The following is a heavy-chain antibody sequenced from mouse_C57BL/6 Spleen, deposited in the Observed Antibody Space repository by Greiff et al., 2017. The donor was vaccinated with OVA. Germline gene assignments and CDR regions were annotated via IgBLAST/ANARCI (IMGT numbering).Heavy chain of an antibody. CDR1: GYTFTEYT. CDR2: FYPGRGSI. J-gene: IGHJ1*03. Sequence: QVQLQPSGAELVKPGASVKLSCKASGYTFTEYTLHWVKQRSGQGLERIWWFYPGRGSITYNEQFKDQATLTADKSSSTVYMALSRLTSEDSAVYFCARHGGYYGNYDWYFDGWGTGTTVTVSS. CDR3: ARHGGYYGNYDWYFDG. D-gene: IGHD2-1*01. V-gene: IGHV1-62-2*01.